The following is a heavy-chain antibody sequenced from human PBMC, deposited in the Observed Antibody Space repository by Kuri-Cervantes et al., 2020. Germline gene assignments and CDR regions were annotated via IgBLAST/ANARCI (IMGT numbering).Heavy chain of an antibody. Sequence: SETLSPTCAVYGESFSGYYWSWLRQSPGKGLGWIGDIYQSGSTYYNPSLKTRVTISEDTSKNQFSQRLGSVTAADRAVYYCARRPYVYGDYYFDYWGQGTLVTVSS. D-gene: IGHD4-17*01. J-gene: IGHJ4*02. CDR2: IYQSGST. CDR1: GESFSGYY. V-gene: IGHV4-34*01. CDR3: ARRPYVYGDYYFDY.